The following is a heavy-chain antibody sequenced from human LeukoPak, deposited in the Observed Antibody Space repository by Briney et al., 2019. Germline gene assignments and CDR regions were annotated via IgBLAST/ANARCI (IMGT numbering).Heavy chain of an antibody. CDR2: IYYSGST. Sequence: SKTLSLTCTVSGGSISSTSYYWGWIRQPPGKGLEWIGSIYYSGSTYYNPSLQSRVTISVDTSKNQFSLKLSSVTAADTAVYYCARDTGYSSSSLDYWGQGILVTVSP. CDR3: ARDTGYSSSSLDY. CDR1: GGSISSTSYY. D-gene: IGHD6-13*01. V-gene: IGHV4-39*07. J-gene: IGHJ4*02.